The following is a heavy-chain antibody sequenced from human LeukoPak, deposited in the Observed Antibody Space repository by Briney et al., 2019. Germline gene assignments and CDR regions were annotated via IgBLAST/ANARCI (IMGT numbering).Heavy chain of an antibody. Sequence: GGSLRLSCAASGFTFSSYWMSWVRQAPGEGLEWVANIKQDGSGKYYVDSVEGRFTISRDNAKNSLYLQMDSVRAEDTAVYYCARRALSSGYYPQFDYWGQGTLVTVSS. CDR3: ARRALSSGYYPQFDY. J-gene: IGHJ4*02. CDR1: GFTFSSYW. V-gene: IGHV3-7*01. D-gene: IGHD3-22*01. CDR2: IKQDGSGK.